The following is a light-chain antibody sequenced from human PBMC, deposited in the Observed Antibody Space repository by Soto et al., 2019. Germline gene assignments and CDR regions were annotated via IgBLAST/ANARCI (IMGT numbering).Light chain of an antibody. CDR1: QNMRKY. J-gene: IGKJ4*01. CDR3: QQYDYVPLT. CDR2: DGS. Sequence: DIQMTQSPPSLSASVGDSVTITCQATQNMRKYLNWYQHKPGRAPKLLIYDGSSLQTGVPLRFSVSGSGTDFTLIITDLQSEDAATYYCQQYDYVPLTFGGGTKVEI. V-gene: IGKV1-33*01.